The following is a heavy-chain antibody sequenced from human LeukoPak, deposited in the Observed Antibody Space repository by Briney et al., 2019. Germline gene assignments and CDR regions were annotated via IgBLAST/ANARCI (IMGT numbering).Heavy chain of an antibody. V-gene: IGHV3-23*01. CDR3: VKESFSKTARYFDWTLLEDALDI. J-gene: IGHJ3*02. D-gene: IGHD3-9*01. Sequence: GGTLRLSCAASGFTFSSYGMSWVRQAPGKGLEWVSAISGSGGSTYYADSVKGRFTISRDNSKNTLYLQMNSLRAEDTAVYYCVKESFSKTARYFDWTLLEDALDIWGQGTMVTVSS. CDR2: ISGSGGST. CDR1: GFTFSSYG.